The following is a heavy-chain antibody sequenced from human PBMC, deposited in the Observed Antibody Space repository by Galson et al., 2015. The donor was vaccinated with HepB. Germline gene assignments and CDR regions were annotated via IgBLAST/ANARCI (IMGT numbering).Heavy chain of an antibody. CDR2: IHSNGDI. CDR3: ARDGGPTGKYTTFDY. Sequence: SETLSLTCTVSGGSISGYYWTWIRQPAGKGLEWIGRIHSNGDIGYTPSLKSRVTMSLDTSRNQFSLRLTSVTAADTAVYYCARDGGPTGKYTTFDYWGQGTLLTVSS. V-gene: IGHV4-4*07. CDR1: GGSISGYY. J-gene: IGHJ4*02. D-gene: IGHD3-16*01.